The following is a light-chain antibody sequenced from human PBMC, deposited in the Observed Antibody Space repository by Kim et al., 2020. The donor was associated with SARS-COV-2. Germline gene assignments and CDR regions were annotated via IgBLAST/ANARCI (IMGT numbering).Light chain of an antibody. V-gene: IGKV1-6*01. CDR3: LQDYNYPLT. CDR1: QGIKND. J-gene: IGKJ4*01. CDR2: AAS. Sequence: AIQMTQSPSALSASVGDRVTITCRASQGIKNDLGWYQQKPGKAPKLLIYAASSLQSGVPSRFSGSGFGTDFTLTISSLQPEDFATYYCLQDYNYPLTFGGGTKVDIK.